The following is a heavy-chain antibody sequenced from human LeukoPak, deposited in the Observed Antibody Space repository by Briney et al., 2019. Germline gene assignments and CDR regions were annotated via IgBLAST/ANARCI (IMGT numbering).Heavy chain of an antibody. CDR2: IYHSGST. J-gene: IGHJ4*02. V-gene: IGHV4-30-2*01. Sequence: TSQTLSLTCAVSGGSISSGGYSWSWIRQPPGKGLEWIGYIYHSGSTYYNPSLKSRVTISVDRSKNQFSLKLSSVTAADTAVYYCARDGAVAGTVFDYWGQGTLVTVSS. D-gene: IGHD6-19*01. CDR1: GGSISSGGYS. CDR3: ARDGAVAGTVFDY.